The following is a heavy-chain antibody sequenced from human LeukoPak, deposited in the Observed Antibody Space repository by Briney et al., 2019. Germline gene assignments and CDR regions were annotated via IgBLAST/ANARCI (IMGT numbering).Heavy chain of an antibody. CDR2: INPNSGGT. D-gene: IGHD4-17*01. CDR1: GYTFTAYY. V-gene: IGHV1-2*02. Sequence: ASVTVSFKASGYTFTAYYMHWVRQAPGQGREWMGWINPNSGGTNYAQKFQGRVTMTRDTSISTAYMELSRLRSDDTAVYYCARVHDYGDYVDYWGQGTLVTVSS. CDR3: ARVHDYGDYVDY. J-gene: IGHJ4*02.